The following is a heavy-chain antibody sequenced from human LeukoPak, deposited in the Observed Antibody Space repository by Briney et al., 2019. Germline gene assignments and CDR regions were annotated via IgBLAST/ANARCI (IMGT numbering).Heavy chain of an antibody. CDR3: TLGESATVFGVVIALY. J-gene: IGHJ4*02. D-gene: IGHD3-3*01. V-gene: IGHV3-11*04. CDR2: ISSTGAVT. Sequence: GGSLRLSCAASGFSFNDYYMNWIRQAPGKGLEWISYISSTGAVTQYADSVKGRFTVSRDNAENSLYLQMNSLRAEDTAIYYCTLGESATVFGVVIALYWGQGSLVTVST. CDR1: GFSFNDYY.